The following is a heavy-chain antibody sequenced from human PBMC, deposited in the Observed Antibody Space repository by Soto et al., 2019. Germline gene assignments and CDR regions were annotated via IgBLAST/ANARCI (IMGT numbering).Heavy chain of an antibody. D-gene: IGHD6-19*01. V-gene: IGHV3-9*01. J-gene: IGHJ6*03. Sequence: EVRLVESGGGLVQPGRSLRLSCAASGFKFNDYAMHWVRQAPGKGLEWVSGVSWNGDTIGYADSVKGRFTISRDNAKNSLDLQMNSLTTEDTALYYCAKDSQFYYMDVWGQGTTVTVSS. CDR1: GFKFNDYA. CDR2: VSWNGDTI. CDR3: AKDSQFYYMDV.